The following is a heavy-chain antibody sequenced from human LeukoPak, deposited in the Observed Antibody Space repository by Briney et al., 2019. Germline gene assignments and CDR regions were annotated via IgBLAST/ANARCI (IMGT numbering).Heavy chain of an antibody. CDR3: ARFYDSSGHADY. CDR1: GDSISSYY. Sequence: LETLSLTCTVSGDSISSYYWSWIRQPPGKGLEWIGYIYYSGSTNYNPSLKSRVTISVDTSKNQFSLKLSSVTAADTAVYYCARFYDSSGHADYWGQGTLVTVSS. V-gene: IGHV4-59*01. D-gene: IGHD3-22*01. CDR2: IYYSGST. J-gene: IGHJ4*02.